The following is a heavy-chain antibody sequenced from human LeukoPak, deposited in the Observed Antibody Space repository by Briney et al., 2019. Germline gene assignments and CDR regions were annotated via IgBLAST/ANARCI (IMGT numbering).Heavy chain of an antibody. D-gene: IGHD7-27*01. CDR3: AKTLGTSGYFDY. V-gene: IGHV3-30*02. CDR1: GFRFSGSG. J-gene: IGHJ4*02. CDR2: IRYDGTNK. Sequence: AGGSLRLSCTASGFRFSGSGMHWVRQAPGKGLEWVAFIRYDGTNKYYADSVKGRFTISRDNSKNTLYVQMNSVRAEDSAVYYCAKTLGTSGYFDYWGQGTLVTVSS.